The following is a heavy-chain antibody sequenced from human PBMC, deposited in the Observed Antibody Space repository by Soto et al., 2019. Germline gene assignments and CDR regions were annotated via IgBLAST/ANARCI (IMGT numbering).Heavy chain of an antibody. V-gene: IGHV1-8*01. CDR2: MNPNSGTT. CDR3: ATGGYGISV. J-gene: IGHJ6*02. Sequence: QVQLVQSGAEVKKPGASVKVSCKASGYTFTSYDINWVRQATGQRLEWMGWMNPNSGTTGYAQKFQGRVTMARNTSIRSAYRELSSLRAADTAAYYCATGGYGISVWGQGTTVPVPS. CDR1: GYTFTSYD.